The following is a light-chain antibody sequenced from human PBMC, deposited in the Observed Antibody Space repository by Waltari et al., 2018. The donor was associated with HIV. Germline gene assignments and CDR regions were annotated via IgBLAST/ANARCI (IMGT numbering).Light chain of an antibody. J-gene: IGKJ2*01. V-gene: IGKV3-15*01. Sequence: EIVMTQSPATLSVSPGERATLSCRASQSVTSNLAWYQQKPGQAPRLLIYSASTRASGIPARFSGSGSGTAFTLTITSLQSEDFVVYYCQQYNNWPYTFGQGTKLEIK. CDR3: QQYNNWPYT. CDR2: SAS. CDR1: QSVTSN.